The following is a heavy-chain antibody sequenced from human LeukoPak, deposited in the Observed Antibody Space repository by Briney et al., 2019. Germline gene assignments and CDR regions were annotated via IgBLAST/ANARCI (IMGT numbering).Heavy chain of an antibody. CDR1: VGSISSYY. D-gene: IGHD6-13*01. CDR2: IYNSGTI. J-gene: IGHJ4*02. Sequence: SETLSLTCTVSVGSISSYYWCWIRQPPGKGLEWIGYIYNSGTINYNPSLKSRVTISVDTSKNQFSLNLRSVTAADTAVYYCARHFSGAAAPLPFDYWGQGTLVTVSS. CDR3: ARHFSGAAAPLPFDY. V-gene: IGHV4-59*08.